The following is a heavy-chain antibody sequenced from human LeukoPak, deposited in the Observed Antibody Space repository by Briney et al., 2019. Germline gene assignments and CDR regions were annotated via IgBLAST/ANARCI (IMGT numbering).Heavy chain of an antibody. V-gene: IGHV4-59*01. J-gene: IGHJ4*02. D-gene: IGHD7-27*01. CDR1: GGSISSAF. Sequence: PPETLSLTCTVPGGSISSAFWSWIRQSPGTGLEWIGYIYYSGTTSYNPSLKSRVTISLDTSKNQFSLKLSSVTAADTAVYYCARGANWGSPDYWGQGTLVTVSS. CDR3: ARGANWGSPDY. CDR2: IYYSGTT.